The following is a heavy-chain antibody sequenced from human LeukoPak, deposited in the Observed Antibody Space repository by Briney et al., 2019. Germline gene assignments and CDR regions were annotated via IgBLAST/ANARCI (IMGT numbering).Heavy chain of an antibody. CDR2: IYYGGST. Sequence: PSETLSLTCTVSGGSISSYYWSWIRQPPGKGLEWIGYIYYGGSTNYNPSLKSRGTISVDASKNQCSLELTSVTAAGTAVYYCARGDYGGYSGPADYWGQGTLVTVSS. CDR3: ARGDYGGYSGPADY. V-gene: IGHV4-59*01. CDR1: GGSISSYY. J-gene: IGHJ4*02. D-gene: IGHD4-23*01.